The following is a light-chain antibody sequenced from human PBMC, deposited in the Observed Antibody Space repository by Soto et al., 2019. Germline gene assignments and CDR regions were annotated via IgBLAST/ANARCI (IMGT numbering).Light chain of an antibody. CDR1: QSVMSNY. Sequence: EVVLTQSPGSLSLSPGERATLYCRASQSVMSNYLSWYQQKPGQPPRLLIYGASSRATGIPDRFSGSGSGTDFTLTISRLEPDDFAMYYCQQYGNSPRTFGQGTKVDIK. CDR3: QQYGNSPRT. J-gene: IGKJ1*01. CDR2: GAS. V-gene: IGKV3-20*01.